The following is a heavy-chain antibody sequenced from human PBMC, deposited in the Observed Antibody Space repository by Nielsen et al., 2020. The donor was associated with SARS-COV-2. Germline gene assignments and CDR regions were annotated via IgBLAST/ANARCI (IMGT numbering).Heavy chain of an antibody. J-gene: IGHJ5*02. D-gene: IGHD2-21*02. V-gene: IGHV4-59*01. Sequence: SETLSLTCTVSGDSFRTYYWTWIRQPPGKGLEWIGYSDYLGRTKFNPSLKSRVTMSVDTWKNQFSLKLTSVTSADMAVYFCVREVTGEVNWFDPWGQGILVTVSS. CDR3: VREVTGEVNWFDP. CDR1: GDSFRTYY. CDR2: SDYLGRT.